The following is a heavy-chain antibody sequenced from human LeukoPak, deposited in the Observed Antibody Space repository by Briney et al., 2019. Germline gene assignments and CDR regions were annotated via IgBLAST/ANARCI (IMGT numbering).Heavy chain of an antibody. Sequence: PGGSLRLSCAASGFTFSSYSMNWVRQAPGKGLEWVSSISSSSSYINYADSVRGRFTISRDNAKNSLYLQMNSLRADDTAVYYCTRGNRYCGTTSCFGSFDYWGQGTLVTVSS. D-gene: IGHD2-2*01. CDR3: TRGNRYCGTTSCFGSFDY. CDR1: GFTFSSYS. CDR2: ISSSSSYI. V-gene: IGHV3-21*01. J-gene: IGHJ4*02.